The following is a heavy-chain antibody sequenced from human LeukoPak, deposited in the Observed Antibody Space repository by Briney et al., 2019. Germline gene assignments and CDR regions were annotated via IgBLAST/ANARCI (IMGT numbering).Heavy chain of an antibody. CDR1: GGSIRSSYYY. V-gene: IGHV4-39*01. Sequence: SETLSLTCTVSGGSIRSSYYYWGWIRQPPGKGLEWIGSIYDSGSTYYNPSLKSRVTISVDTSKNQFSLKLSSVTAADTAVYYCARARITIFGVAKPNAFDIWGQGTMVTVSS. CDR3: ARARITIFGVAKPNAFDI. D-gene: IGHD3-3*01. CDR2: IYDSGST. J-gene: IGHJ3*02.